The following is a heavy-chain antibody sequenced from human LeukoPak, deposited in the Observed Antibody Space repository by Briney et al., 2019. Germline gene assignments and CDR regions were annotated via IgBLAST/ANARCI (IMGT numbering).Heavy chain of an antibody. D-gene: IGHD6-19*01. V-gene: IGHV4-59*01. CDR2: IYYSGST. Sequence: SETLSLTCTVSGGSISSYYWSWIRQPPGKGLEWIGYIYYSGSTNYNPSLKSRVTISVDTSKNQFSLKLSSVTAADTAVYYCARVIPLAVAGSYYFDYWGQGTLDTVSS. J-gene: IGHJ4*02. CDR3: ARVIPLAVAGSYYFDY. CDR1: GGSISSYY.